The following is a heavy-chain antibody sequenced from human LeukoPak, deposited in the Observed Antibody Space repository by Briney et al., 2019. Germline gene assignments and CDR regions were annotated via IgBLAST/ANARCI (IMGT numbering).Heavy chain of an antibody. V-gene: IGHV4-31*03. J-gene: IGHJ4*02. CDR2: IYYSGTT. CDR1: VGSISSGGYH. Sequence: PSETLSLTCSVCVGSISSGGYHCSWIRQHPGKGLEWIGSIYYSGTTYYNPSLKSRVTMSVDTSENQFSLKLISVTAADTAVYYCARDVTGGSYFDYWGQGTLVTVSS. CDR3: ARDVTGGSYFDY. D-gene: IGHD1-26*01.